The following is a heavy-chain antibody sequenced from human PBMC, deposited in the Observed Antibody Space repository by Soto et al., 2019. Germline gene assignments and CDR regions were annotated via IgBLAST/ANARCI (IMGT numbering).Heavy chain of an antibody. D-gene: IGHD6-13*01. CDR2: INAGNGNT. Sequence: GASVKVSCKAFGYTFTSYAMHWVGPAPGQRLEWMGWINAGNGNTKYSQKFQGRVTITRDTSASTAYMELSSLRSEDTAVYYFARETKDYSSSWSFYWFDPWGQGTLVTVSS. CDR1: GYTFTSYA. CDR3: ARETKDYSSSWSFYWFDP. V-gene: IGHV1-3*01. J-gene: IGHJ5*02.